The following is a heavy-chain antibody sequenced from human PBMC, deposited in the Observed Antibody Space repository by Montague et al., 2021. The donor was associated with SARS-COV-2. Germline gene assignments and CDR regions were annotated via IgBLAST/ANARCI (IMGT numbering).Heavy chain of an antibody. J-gene: IGHJ3*02. D-gene: IGHD1-26*01. CDR1: GFTFSSYA. CDR3: ARAHGGSYYGAFDI. V-gene: IGHV3-30*04. Sequence: SLRLSCAASGFTFSSYAMHWVRQAPGKGLEWVAVISYDGSSKYYADSVKGRFTISRDNSKNTLCLQMNSLRAEDTAVYYCARAHGGSYYGAFDIWGQGTMVTVSS. CDR2: ISYDGSSK.